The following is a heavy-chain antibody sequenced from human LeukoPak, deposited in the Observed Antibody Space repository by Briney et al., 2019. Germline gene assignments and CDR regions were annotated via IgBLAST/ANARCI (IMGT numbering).Heavy chain of an antibody. Sequence: GRSLRLSCAASGFTFNSYAMHWVRQAPGKGLEWVAVISYDGSNKYYADSVKGRFTISRDNSKNTLYLQMNSLRAEDTAVYYCAKGEYITNWLYDYWGQGTLVTVSS. V-gene: IGHV3-30*18. J-gene: IGHJ4*02. CDR2: ISYDGSNK. D-gene: IGHD6-13*01. CDR1: GFTFNSYA. CDR3: AKGEYITNWLYDY.